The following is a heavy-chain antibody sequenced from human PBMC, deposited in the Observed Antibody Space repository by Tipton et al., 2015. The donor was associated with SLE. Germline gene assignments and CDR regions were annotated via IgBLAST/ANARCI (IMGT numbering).Heavy chain of an antibody. CDR3: ARVDRSTGAFDI. CDR1: GGSISSSNW. CDR2: IYHSGST. Sequence: GSLRLSCAVSGGSISSSNWWSWVRQPPGKGLEWIGEIYHSGSTNYNPSLKSRVTISVDKSKNQFSLKLSSVTAADTAVYYCARVDRSTGAFDIWGQGTMVTVSS. D-gene: IGHD1-1*01. J-gene: IGHJ3*02. V-gene: IGHV4-4*02.